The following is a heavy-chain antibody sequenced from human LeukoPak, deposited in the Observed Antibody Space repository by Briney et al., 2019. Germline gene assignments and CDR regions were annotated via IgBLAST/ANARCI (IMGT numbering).Heavy chain of an antibody. D-gene: IGHD2-21*02. J-gene: IGHJ4*02. CDR1: GFTFSSYA. V-gene: IGHV3-30-3*01. Sequence: GWSLRLSCAASGFTFSSYAWHWVRQAPGKGLEWVAVISYDGNNQYYADSVMGRFTISRDISKNTLYLHMNSLRTEDTAVYYCASLGDFPDYWGQGTLVTVSS. CDR3: ASLGDFPDY. CDR2: ISYDGNNQ.